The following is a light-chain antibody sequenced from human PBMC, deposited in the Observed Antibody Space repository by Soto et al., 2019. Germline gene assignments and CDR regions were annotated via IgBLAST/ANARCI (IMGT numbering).Light chain of an antibody. CDR1: QSFSGSY. J-gene: IGKJ5*01. V-gene: IGKV3-20*01. Sequence: EFVLTQSPGTLSLSPGERATLSCRASQSFSGSYLAWYQQKPGQAPRFLIYGASSRATGIPDRFSGSGSGTDFSLTISRLDPEDFAVYYCQQYSSSPITFGQGTLLEI. CDR2: GAS. CDR3: QQYSSSPIT.